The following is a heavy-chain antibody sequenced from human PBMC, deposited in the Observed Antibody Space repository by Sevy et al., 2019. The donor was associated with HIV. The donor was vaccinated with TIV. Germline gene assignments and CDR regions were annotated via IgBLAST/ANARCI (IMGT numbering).Heavy chain of an antibody. CDR3: ARGGYYYDNAAYYALDS. V-gene: IGHV3-33*08. CDR2: IWSDGAYQ. Sequence: GGSLRLSCAASGFTFSDYYMHWVHQAPGKGMEWVAIIWSDGAYQYHGDSVKGRFTISRDNSKNTLYLQMNNVRVEDTAVYYCARGGYYYDNAAYYALDSWGQGTLVTVSS. CDR1: GFTFSDYY. D-gene: IGHD3-22*01. J-gene: IGHJ4*02.